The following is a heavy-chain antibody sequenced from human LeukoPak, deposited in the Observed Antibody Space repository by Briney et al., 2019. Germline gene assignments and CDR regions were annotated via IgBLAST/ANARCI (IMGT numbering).Heavy chain of an antibody. J-gene: IGHJ3*02. Sequence: KPSETLSLTCVVYGGSFSGDYWSWIRQPPGRGLEWIGEINHSGRTNYNPSLKSRVTISVDTSKNQFSLKLSSVTAADTAVYYCARQVYRSPYAFDIWGQGTVVTVSS. D-gene: IGHD6-13*01. V-gene: IGHV4-34*01. CDR3: ARQVYRSPYAFDI. CDR1: GGSFSGDY. CDR2: INHSGRT.